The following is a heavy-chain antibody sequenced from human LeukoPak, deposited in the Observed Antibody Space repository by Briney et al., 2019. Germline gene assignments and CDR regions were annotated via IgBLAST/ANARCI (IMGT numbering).Heavy chain of an antibody. CDR1: GFTFSRYA. CDR3: VKRSTSGWFHFDY. V-gene: IGHV3-23*01. Sequence: QTGGSLRLSCAASGFTFSRYAMTWVRQAPGKGLEWVSSSGPSNGTTYYAESVKGRFTISRDNSENTLYLQLNSLRADDTAIYYCVKRSTSGWFHFDYWGQGTLVTV. CDR2: SGPSNGTT. J-gene: IGHJ4*02. D-gene: IGHD6-19*01.